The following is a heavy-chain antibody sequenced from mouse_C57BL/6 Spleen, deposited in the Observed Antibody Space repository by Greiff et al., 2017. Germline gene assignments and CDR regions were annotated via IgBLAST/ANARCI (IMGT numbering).Heavy chain of an antibody. J-gene: IGHJ2*01. D-gene: IGHD1-1*01. Sequence: VQLQQPGAVLVRPGTSVKLSCKASGYTFTSYWMHWVKQRPGQGLEWIGVIYPSDSYTNYNQKFKGKATLTVDTSSSTAYMQLSSLSSEDSAVCCCASGPSVVADGGWGNGATLT. CDR3: ASGPSVVADGG. CDR2: IYPSDSYT. CDR1: GYTFTSYW. V-gene: IGHV1-59*01.